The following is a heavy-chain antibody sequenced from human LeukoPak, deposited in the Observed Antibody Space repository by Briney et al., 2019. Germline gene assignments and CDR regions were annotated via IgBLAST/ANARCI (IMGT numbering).Heavy chain of an antibody. CDR2: ISGSGGST. CDR3: ARGGNSGPYFDY. CDR1: GFTFSSYA. V-gene: IGHV3-23*01. Sequence: DPGGSLRLSCAASGFTFSSYAMSWVRQAPGKGLEWVSAISGSGGSTYYADSVKGRFTISRDNSKNTLYLQMNSLRAEDTAVYYCARGGNSGPYFDYWGQGTLVTVSS. J-gene: IGHJ4*02. D-gene: IGHD4-23*01.